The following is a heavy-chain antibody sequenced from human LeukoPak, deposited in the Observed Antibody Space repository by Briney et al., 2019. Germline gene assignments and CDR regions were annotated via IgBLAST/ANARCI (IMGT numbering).Heavy chain of an antibody. CDR2: ISSSSSYI. Sequence: PGGSLRLSCAASGFTFSSYSMNWVRQAPGKGLEWVSSISSSSSYIYYADSVKGRFTISRDNAKNSLYLQMNSLRAEDAAMYYCVKDRPNYYESNGDYYKRDGDFWGQGTLVTVSA. V-gene: IGHV3-21*04. CDR1: GFTFSSYS. D-gene: IGHD3-22*01. CDR3: VKDRPNYYESNGDYYKRDGDF. J-gene: IGHJ4*02.